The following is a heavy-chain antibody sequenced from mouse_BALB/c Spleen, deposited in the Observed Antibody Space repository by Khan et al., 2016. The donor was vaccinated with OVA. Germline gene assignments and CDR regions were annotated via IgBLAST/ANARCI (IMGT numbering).Heavy chain of an antibody. J-gene: IGHJ4*01. CDR3: ARDGSRYNYAMGY. D-gene: IGHD2-3*01. CDR1: GYSITSDYA. CDR2: INYSGST. V-gene: IGHV3-2*02. Sequence: QLEESGPGLVNPSQSLSLTCTVTGYSITSDYAWNWIRQFPGNKLEWMGYINYSGSTNYNPALKSRISITRDTSKNQFFLQLNSVTTEDTATYYCARDGSRYNYAMGYWGQGTSVTVSS.